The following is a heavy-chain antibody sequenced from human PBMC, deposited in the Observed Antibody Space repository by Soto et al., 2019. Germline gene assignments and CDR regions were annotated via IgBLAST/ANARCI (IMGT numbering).Heavy chain of an antibody. J-gene: IGHJ4*02. V-gene: IGHV1-8*01. D-gene: IGHD3-10*01. CDR2: MSPNSGKT. CDR3: ACGLESGVDY. CDR1: GYTFTTFD. Sequence: QVQLVQSGAEVKKPGASVKVSCKASGYTFTTFDINWVRQATGQGLEWMGWMSPNSGKTGYAQKFQGRVTMPRDTSITTAYMELSSLTSEDTAVYYCACGLESGVDYWGQGTLVTVSS.